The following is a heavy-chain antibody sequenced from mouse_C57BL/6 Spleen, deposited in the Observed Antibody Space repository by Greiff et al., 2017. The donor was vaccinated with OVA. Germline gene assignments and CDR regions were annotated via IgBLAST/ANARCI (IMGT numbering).Heavy chain of an antibody. CDR3: ARPSYYDYDVDY. CDR2: IYPGDGDT. Sequence: QVQLKESGAELVKPGASVKISCKASGYAFSSYWMNWVKQRPGKGLEWIGQIYPGDGDTNYNGQFKGKATLTADKSSSTAYMQLSSLTSEDSAVYYCARPSYYDYDVDYWGQGTTLTVSS. J-gene: IGHJ2*01. D-gene: IGHD2-4*01. V-gene: IGHV1-80*01. CDR1: GYAFSSYW.